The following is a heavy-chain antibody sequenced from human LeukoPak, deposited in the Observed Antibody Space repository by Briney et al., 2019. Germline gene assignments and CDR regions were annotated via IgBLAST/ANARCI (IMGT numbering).Heavy chain of an antibody. CDR2: ISSSSSYI. J-gene: IGHJ6*04. Sequence: GGSLRLSCAASGFTFSSYSMNWVRQAPGKGLEWVSSISSSSSYIYYADSVKGRFTISRDNAKNSLYLQMNSLRAEDTAVYYCAREGAAAMVTFYYYYGMDVWGKGTTVTVSS. V-gene: IGHV3-21*01. CDR1: GFTFSSYS. D-gene: IGHD5-18*01. CDR3: AREGAAAMVTFYYYYGMDV.